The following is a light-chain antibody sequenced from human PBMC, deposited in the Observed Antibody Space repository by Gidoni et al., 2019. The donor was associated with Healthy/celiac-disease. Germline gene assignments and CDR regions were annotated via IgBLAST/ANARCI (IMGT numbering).Light chain of an antibody. Sequence: EIVLTQSPGTLSLSPGERATLSCRASQSISFRYLAWYQQKPGQAPRLLIYDASNRATGIPDRFSGSGSGTDFTLTISRLEPEDFAVYYCQQYGGSPLTFXGXTKVEIK. CDR1: QSISFRY. CDR3: QQYGGSPLT. CDR2: DAS. J-gene: IGKJ4*01. V-gene: IGKV3-20*01.